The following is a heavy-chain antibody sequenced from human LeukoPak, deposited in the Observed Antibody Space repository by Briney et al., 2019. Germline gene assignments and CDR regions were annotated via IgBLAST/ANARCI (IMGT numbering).Heavy chain of an antibody. J-gene: IGHJ4*02. Sequence: PGGSLRLSCAASGFTLSSYAMSWVRQGPGKGLEWVSAISVSGNTYHADSVKGRFTISRDNSKNTLYLQMNSLRAEDTAVYYCARVKFTLRKQNHFDYWGQGTLVTVSS. CDR2: ISVSGNT. V-gene: IGHV3-23*01. CDR3: ARVKFTLRKQNHFDY. CDR1: GFTLSSYA.